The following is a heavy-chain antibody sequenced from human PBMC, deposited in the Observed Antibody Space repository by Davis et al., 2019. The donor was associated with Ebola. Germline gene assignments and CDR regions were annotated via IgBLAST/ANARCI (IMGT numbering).Heavy chain of an antibody. Sequence: PGGSLRLSCAASGFTFDDYAMHWVRHAPGKGLEWVSGISWNSGSIGYADSVKGRFTISRDNAKNSLYLQMNSLRAEDTAVYYCARGGYDFWSGPLDYWGQGTLVTVSS. D-gene: IGHD3-3*01. CDR2: ISWNSGSI. CDR3: ARGGYDFWSGPLDY. J-gene: IGHJ4*02. V-gene: IGHV3-9*01. CDR1: GFTFDDYA.